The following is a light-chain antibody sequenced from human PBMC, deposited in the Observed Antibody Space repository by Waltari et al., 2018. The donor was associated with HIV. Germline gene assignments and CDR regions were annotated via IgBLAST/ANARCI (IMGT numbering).Light chain of an antibody. CDR3: QQYYSTPYT. V-gene: IGKV4-1*01. Sequence: DIVMTQSPDSLAVSLGERATINCKSSQSVLYSSNNKNYLGWYQKKPGQPPKVLIYWASTRESGVPDRFSGSGSGTDFTLTISSLQAEDVAVYYCQQYYSTPYTFGQGTKLEIK. J-gene: IGKJ2*01. CDR2: WAS. CDR1: QSVLYSSNNKNY.